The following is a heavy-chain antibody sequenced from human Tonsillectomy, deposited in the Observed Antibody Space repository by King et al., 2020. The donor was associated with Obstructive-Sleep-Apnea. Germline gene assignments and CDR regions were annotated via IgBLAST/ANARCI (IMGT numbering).Heavy chain of an antibody. CDR3: ARGTVTTAFDI. CDR2: ISSSSNYI. Sequence: VHLVESGGGLVKPGGSLRLSCAASGFIFSSYSMNWVRQAPGKGLEWVSSISSSSNYIYYADSVKGRFTISRDNAKNSLYLQMNSLRPEDTAVYYCARGTVTTAFDIWGQGTMVTVSS. D-gene: IGHD4-17*01. CDR1: GFIFSSYS. V-gene: IGHV3-21*01. J-gene: IGHJ3*02.